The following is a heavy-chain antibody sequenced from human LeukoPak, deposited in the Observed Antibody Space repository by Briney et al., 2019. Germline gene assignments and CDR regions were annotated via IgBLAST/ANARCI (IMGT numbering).Heavy chain of an antibody. CDR1: GFTVSNNY. D-gene: IGHD3-22*01. J-gene: IGHJ3*02. CDR2: ICSDGST. V-gene: IGHV3-53*01. CDR3: VRDRYYYDSSGYYDAFDT. Sequence: GGSLRLSCAASGFTVSNNYMTWVRQAPGKGLEWVSVICSDGSTFYADSVKGRFSISRDSSKNTLYLQLNSLRAEDTALYYCVRDRYYYDSSGYYDAFDTWGQGTMVTVSS.